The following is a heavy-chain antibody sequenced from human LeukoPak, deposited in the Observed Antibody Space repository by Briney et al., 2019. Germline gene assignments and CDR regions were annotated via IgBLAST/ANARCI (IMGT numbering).Heavy chain of an antibody. V-gene: IGHV4-61*02. Sequence: SETLSLTCTVSGGSISSGTYYWNWIRQPAGKGLEWIGRIYTSGSTNYNPSLKSRVTISVDTSKNQFSLKLSSVTAADTAVYYCARGLRRGGTYYYDSSGLNFGYWGQGTLVTVSS. D-gene: IGHD3-22*01. CDR2: IYTSGST. CDR3: ARGLRRGGTYYYDSSGLNFGY. CDR1: GGSISSGTYY. J-gene: IGHJ4*02.